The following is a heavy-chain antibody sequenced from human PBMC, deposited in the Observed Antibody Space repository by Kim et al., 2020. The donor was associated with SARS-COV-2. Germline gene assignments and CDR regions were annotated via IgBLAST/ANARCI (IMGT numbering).Heavy chain of an antibody. Sequence: GGSLRLSCATSGFTFSAYDMNWVRQAPGKGLEWLSFITKSSATIYYADSVQGRFTISRDNAKNSLYLQMNSLMDEDTALYYCVRVRMGGALDIWGQGTMVTVSS. D-gene: IGHD3-16*01. J-gene: IGHJ3*02. CDR3: VRVRMGGALDI. V-gene: IGHV3-48*02. CDR2: ITKSSATI. CDR1: GFTFSAYD.